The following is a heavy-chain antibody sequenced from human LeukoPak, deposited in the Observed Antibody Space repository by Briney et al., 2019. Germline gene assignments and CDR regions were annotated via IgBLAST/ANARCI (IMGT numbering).Heavy chain of an antibody. CDR1: GGSISSYY. V-gene: IGHV4-59*08. Sequence: SETLSLTCTVSGGSISSYYWSWIRQPPGKGLEWIGYIYYSGSTNYNPSLKSRVTISVDTSKNQFSLKVTSMTAADSAVYYCSRLFVTGVDGRGWFHSWGQGTLVTVSS. J-gene: IGHJ5*01. CDR2: IYYSGST. CDR3: SRLFVTGVDGRGWFHS. D-gene: IGHD1-14*01.